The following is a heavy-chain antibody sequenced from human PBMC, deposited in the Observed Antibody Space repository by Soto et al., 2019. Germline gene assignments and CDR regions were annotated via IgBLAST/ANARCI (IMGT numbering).Heavy chain of an antibody. Sequence: FETLSLTCAVYGGYVSGYYWSWIRQPPGKGLEWIGEINHSGSTNYNPSLKSRVTISVDTSKNQFSLKLSSVTAADTAVYYCAREGLELKVYYYYDMDVWGKGTTVTVSS. D-gene: IGHD1-7*01. CDR2: INHSGST. CDR1: GGYVSGYY. V-gene: IGHV4-34*01. J-gene: IGHJ6*03. CDR3: AREGLELKVYYYYDMDV.